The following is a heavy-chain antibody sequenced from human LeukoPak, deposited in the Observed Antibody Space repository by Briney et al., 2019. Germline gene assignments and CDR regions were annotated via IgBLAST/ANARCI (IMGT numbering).Heavy chain of an antibody. D-gene: IGHD1-26*01. CDR1: DVSISSDY. CDR3: ARQKDSGTYPFDY. V-gene: IGHV4-59*08. CDR2: IYYSGST. Sequence: PSETLSLTCTVSDVSISSDYWSWIRQPPGKGLEWIGSIYYSGSTNYNPSLKSRVTISVDTSKNQFSLKLSSVTAADTAVYYCARQKDSGTYPFDYWGQGTLVTVSS. J-gene: IGHJ4*02.